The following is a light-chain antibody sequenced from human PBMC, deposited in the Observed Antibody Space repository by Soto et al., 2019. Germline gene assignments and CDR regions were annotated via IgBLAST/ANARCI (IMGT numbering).Light chain of an antibody. V-gene: IGLV2-14*03. CDR2: DVS. J-gene: IGLJ1*01. CDR1: TSDTAFSEH. Sequence: QSVLTQPASVSGSPGQSISISCTATTSDTAFSEHISWYQQLPGKAPKLMIFDVSNRPSGLSDRFSGSKSGNTASLIISGLQAEDEAFYFCSVHRDSTTRLFGPGTKVTVL. CDR3: SVHRDSTTRL.